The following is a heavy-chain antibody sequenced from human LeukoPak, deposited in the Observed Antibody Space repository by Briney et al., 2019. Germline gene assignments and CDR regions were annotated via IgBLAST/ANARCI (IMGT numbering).Heavy chain of an antibody. Sequence: GGSLRLSCAASGFTVSSNYMSWVRQAPGKGLEWVSVIYSGGSTYYADSVKGRFTISRDNSKNTLYLQMNSLRAEDTAVYYCAKDIYDYGDYVRRLNTDYWGQGTLVTVSS. D-gene: IGHD4-17*01. V-gene: IGHV3-66*01. CDR2: IYSGGST. CDR3: AKDIYDYGDYVRRLNTDY. J-gene: IGHJ4*02. CDR1: GFTVSSNY.